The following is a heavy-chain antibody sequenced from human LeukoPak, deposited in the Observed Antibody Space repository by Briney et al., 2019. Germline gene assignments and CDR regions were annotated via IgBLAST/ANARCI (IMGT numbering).Heavy chain of an antibody. CDR1: TFTKAW. V-gene: IGHV3-15*07. J-gene: IGHJ4*02. Sequence: GGSLRLSCVVSTFTKAWMNWVRQAPGKGLEWVGRVKNRGDGRTTDYAAPVKGRFIISRDDSKKTVYLQMDSLKTEDTAVYFCTTEYFGGFEYWGQGTLVTVSS. CDR2: VKNRGDGRTT. D-gene: IGHD3-16*01. CDR3: TTEYFGGFEY.